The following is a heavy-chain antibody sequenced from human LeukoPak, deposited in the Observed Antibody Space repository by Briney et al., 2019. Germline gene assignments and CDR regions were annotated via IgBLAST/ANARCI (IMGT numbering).Heavy chain of an antibody. Sequence: ASVKVSCKASGYTFTSYGISWVRQAPGQGLEWMGIINPSGDSTTYAQSFQGRVTMTRDTSTSTIYMELSSLRSEDTAVYYCARDGNSDSSGYRFDYWGQGTLVTVSS. D-gene: IGHD3-22*01. J-gene: IGHJ4*02. CDR3: ARDGNSDSSGYRFDY. CDR1: GYTFTSYG. CDR2: INPSGDST. V-gene: IGHV1-46*01.